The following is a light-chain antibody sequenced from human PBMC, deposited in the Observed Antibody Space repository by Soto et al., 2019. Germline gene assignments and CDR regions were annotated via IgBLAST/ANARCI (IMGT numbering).Light chain of an antibody. CDR1: DSVSRK. Sequence: EIVMTQSPATLSVSKGERATLSCRASDSVSRKLVWYQKKPGQAPRLLIHDASTRATGIPARFSGSGSGTEFILTISSVESEDFAIYYCQQPNDWPTFGQGTRLEVK. CDR2: DAS. J-gene: IGKJ5*01. CDR3: QQPNDWPT. V-gene: IGKV3-15*01.